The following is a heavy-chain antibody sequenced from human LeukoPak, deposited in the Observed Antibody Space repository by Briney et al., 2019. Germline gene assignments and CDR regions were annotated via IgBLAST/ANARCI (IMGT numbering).Heavy chain of an antibody. D-gene: IGHD5-24*01. J-gene: IGHJ4*02. CDR2: INGDGSNT. Sequence: GGSLRLSCAASGFTFINFAMSWVRQAPGKGLVWVSHINGDGSNTGYADSVKGRFTISRDNAKNTLYLQINSLRAEDTAVYYCARGNYPSSFDSWGQGTLVTVSS. CDR1: GFTFINFA. V-gene: IGHV3-74*01. CDR3: ARGNYPSSFDS.